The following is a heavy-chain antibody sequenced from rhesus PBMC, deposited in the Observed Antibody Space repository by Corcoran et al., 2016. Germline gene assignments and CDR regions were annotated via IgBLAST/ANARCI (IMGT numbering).Heavy chain of an antibody. CDR1: GYTFPNYY. CDR2: ISPYNGHK. D-gene: IGHD1-20*01. CDR3: TRGGRNSNYIDY. V-gene: IGHV1-1*01. J-gene: IGHJ4*01. Sequence: QVQLVQSGAEIKQPGASVKPSCKASGYTFPNYYLTWVRQAPGQGLEWIGLISPYNGHKGYEQNFQGRVTITPDTSTSTGYMELSSLRSEDTAVYYCTRGGRNSNYIDYWGQGVLVTVSS.